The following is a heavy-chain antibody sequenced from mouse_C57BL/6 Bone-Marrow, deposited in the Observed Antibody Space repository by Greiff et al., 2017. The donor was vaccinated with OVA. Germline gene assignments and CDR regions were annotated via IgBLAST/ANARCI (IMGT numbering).Heavy chain of an antibody. D-gene: IGHD1-1*01. V-gene: IGHV2-9-1*01. Sequence: QVQLKESGPGLVAPSQSLSITCTVSGFSLTSYAISWVRQPPGKGLEWLGVIWTGGGTNNNSALQSRLSISKGNSKSQVFLKMNSLQTDDTASDYCARKGYYYGSSYLGYFDVWGTGTTVTVSS. CDR2: IWTGGGT. CDR3: ARKGYYYGSSYLGYFDV. CDR1: GFSLTSYA. J-gene: IGHJ1*03.